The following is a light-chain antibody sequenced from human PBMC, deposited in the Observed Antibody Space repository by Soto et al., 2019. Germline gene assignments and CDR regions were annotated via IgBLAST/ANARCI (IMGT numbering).Light chain of an antibody. V-gene: IGLV2-14*01. Sequence: QSVLTQPPSVSAAPGQKVTISCSGSSSNIGNNYVSWYQQHPGKAPKLLIYEVSNRPSGVSNRFSGSKSGNTASLTISGLQAEDEADYYCCSFTSSSTVVFGGGTKLTVL. CDR1: SSNIGNNY. CDR2: EVS. CDR3: CSFTSSSTVV. J-gene: IGLJ3*02.